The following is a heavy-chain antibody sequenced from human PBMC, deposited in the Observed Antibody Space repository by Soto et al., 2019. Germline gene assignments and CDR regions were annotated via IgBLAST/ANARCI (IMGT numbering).Heavy chain of an antibody. D-gene: IGHD2-2*01. CDR3: AKNRMVTYQLPRDYYYGMDV. J-gene: IGHJ6*02. V-gene: IGHV3-30*18. CDR2: ISYDGSNK. CDR1: GFTFSSYG. Sequence: GGSLRLSCAASGFTFSSYGMHWVRQAPGKGLEWVAVISYDGSNKYYADSVKGRFTISRDNSKNTLYLQMNSLRAEDTAVYYCAKNRMVTYQLPRDYYYGMDVWGQGTTVTVSS.